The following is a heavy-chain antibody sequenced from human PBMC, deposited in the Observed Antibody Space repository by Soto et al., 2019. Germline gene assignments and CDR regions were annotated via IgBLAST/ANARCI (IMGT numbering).Heavy chain of an antibody. D-gene: IGHD6-13*01. J-gene: IGHJ4*02. CDR2: ISYDGSNE. Sequence: QVQLVESGGGVVQPGRSLSLSCAASGFTFSSYAMHWVRQAPGKGLEWVAVISYDGSNEFYADSVKGRFTISRDNSNNTLYLQMNSLRAEDTAVYYCARGYTAAPRTSHFDYWGQGTLVTVSS. CDR3: ARGYTAAPRTSHFDY. CDR1: GFTFSSYA. V-gene: IGHV3-30-3*01.